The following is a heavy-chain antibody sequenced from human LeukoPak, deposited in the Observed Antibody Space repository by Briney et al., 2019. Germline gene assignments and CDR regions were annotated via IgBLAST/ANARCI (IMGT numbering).Heavy chain of an antibody. CDR3: ARPREPANWVDFDY. D-gene: IGHD1-1*01. J-gene: IGHJ4*02. CDR1: GYTXTTYD. Sequence: GASVKVSCKASGYTXTTYDMNWVRQAPGQGLEWMGWINTNTGNPTYAQDFTGRFVFSLDTSISTAYLQIYSLKAEDTALYYCARPREPANWVDFDYWGQGTLVTVSS. V-gene: IGHV7-4-1*01. CDR2: INTNTGNP.